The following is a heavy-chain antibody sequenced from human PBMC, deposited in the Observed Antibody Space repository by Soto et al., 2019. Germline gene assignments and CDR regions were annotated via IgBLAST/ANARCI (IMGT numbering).Heavy chain of an antibody. D-gene: IGHD3-22*01. CDR3: MRTNSRGHWAAWY. J-gene: IGHJ4*02. Sequence: QVQLQESGPGLVKPSETLSLTCTVSGDSVSSGNYYWSWIRQPPGKGLEWIGYIQASGSTNYNPSLKSRVYISVDTSKNQFSLMLTSVTAADTAIYYCMRTNSRGHWAAWYWGQGTLATVSS. V-gene: IGHV4-61*01. CDR1: GDSVSSGNYY. CDR2: IQASGST.